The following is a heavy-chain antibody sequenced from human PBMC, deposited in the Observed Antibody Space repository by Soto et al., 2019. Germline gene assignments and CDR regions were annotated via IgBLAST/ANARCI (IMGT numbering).Heavy chain of an antibody. D-gene: IGHD6-6*01. CDR3: AKDLASEYSSSPADY. Sequence: GGSLRLSCAASGFTFSTYAMSWVRQAPGKGLEWVSAIRGSGGTTYYADSVKGRFTISRDNSRNTLHLQMNSLRAEDTAVYYCAKDLASEYSSSPADYWGQGTLVTVSS. J-gene: IGHJ4*01. CDR1: GFTFSTYA. CDR2: IRGSGGTT. V-gene: IGHV3-23*01.